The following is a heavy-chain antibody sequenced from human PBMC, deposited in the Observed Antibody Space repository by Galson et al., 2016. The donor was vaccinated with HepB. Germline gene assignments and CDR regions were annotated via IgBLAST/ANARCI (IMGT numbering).Heavy chain of an antibody. D-gene: IGHD6-13*01. Sequence: QSGAEVKKPGESLKISCKGSGYSFATHWIGWVRQLPGKGLEWMGIIYPGDSDTRYSPSFQGPVTISADKSTSTAYLQWSRLKASDTAIYYCVKSRSSSCLKYFHHWGQGTVVTVSS. CDR3: VKSRSSSCLKYFHH. CDR2: IYPGDSDT. J-gene: IGHJ1*01. CDR1: GYSFATHW. V-gene: IGHV5-51*01.